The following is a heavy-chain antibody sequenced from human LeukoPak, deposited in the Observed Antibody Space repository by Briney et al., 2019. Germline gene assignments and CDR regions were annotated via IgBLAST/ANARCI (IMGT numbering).Heavy chain of an antibody. V-gene: IGHV3-23*01. CDR2: ISGSGDST. D-gene: IGHD2-2*01. J-gene: IGHJ4*02. CDR1: GFTFSNFA. CDR3: ANLASSVVPAAIGY. Sequence: GGSLRLSCAASGFTFSNFAMSWARQAPGKGLEWVSCISGSGDSTYYAESVKARFTISRDNSKNTLYLQMNSLRAEDTSVYHCANLASSVVPAAIGYRGQGSLVTVSS.